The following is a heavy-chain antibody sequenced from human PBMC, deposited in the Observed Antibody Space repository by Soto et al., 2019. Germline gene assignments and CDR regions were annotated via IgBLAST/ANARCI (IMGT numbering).Heavy chain of an antibody. Sequence: GGSLRLSCAASGFTFSSYGMHWVRQAPGKGLEWVSVISGSGGDKHYADSVKGRFTVSRDNPKNTLFLQMSSLRVEDTAIYYCATHSWDHWGQGTLVTVSS. CDR3: ATHSWDH. CDR2: ISGSGGDK. V-gene: IGHV3-23*01. CDR1: GFTFSSYG. J-gene: IGHJ4*02.